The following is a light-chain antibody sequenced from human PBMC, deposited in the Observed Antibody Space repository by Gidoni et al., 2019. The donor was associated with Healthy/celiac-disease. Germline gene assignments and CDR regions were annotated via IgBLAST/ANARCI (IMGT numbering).Light chain of an antibody. CDR3: QKYNSASWT. V-gene: IGKV1-27*01. CDR1: QGISNY. J-gene: IGKJ1*01. CDR2: AAS. Sequence: RVTITCRASQGISNYLAWYQQNPGKVPKLLIYAASTLQSGVPSRFSGSGSGTDFTLTISSLQPEDVATYYCQKYNSASWTFGQGTKVEIK.